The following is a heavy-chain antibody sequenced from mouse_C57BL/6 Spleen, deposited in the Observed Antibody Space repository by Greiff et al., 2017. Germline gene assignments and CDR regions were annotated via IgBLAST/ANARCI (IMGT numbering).Heavy chain of an antibody. CDR2: INPNNGGT. CDR1: GYTFTDYN. V-gene: IGHV1-22*01. J-gene: IGHJ4*01. CDR3: AREISRPYYYAMDY. Sequence: EVKVVESGPELVKPGASVKMSCKASGYTFTDYNMHWVKQSHGKSLEWIGYINPNNGGTSYNQKFKGKATLTVNKSSSTAYMELRSLTSEDSAVYYCAREISRPYYYAMDYWGQGTSVTVSS.